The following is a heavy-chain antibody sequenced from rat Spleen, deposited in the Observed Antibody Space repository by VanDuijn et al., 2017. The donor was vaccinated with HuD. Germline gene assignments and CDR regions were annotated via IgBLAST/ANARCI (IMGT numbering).Heavy chain of an antibody. CDR2: INSAGST. V-gene: IGHV3-3*01. CDR1: GYSITSGYG. CDR3: ARSGYMGYWYFDF. Sequence: VQLQESGPGLVKPSQSLSLTCSVTGYSITSGYGWNWIRKFPGNKLEWMGYINSAGSTNYNPSLKSRISITRDTSKNQFFLQVNSVTTEDTATYYCARSGYMGYWYFDFWGPGTMVTVSS. J-gene: IGHJ1*01. D-gene: IGHD1-4*01.